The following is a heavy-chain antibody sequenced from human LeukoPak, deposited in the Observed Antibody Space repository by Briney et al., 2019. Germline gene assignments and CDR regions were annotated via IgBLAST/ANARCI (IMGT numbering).Heavy chain of an antibody. V-gene: IGHV3-7*01. CDR1: GFTFSSYW. CDR2: IKEDGSEK. D-gene: IGHD1-26*01. CDR3: AMGGSPRFDY. Sequence: GGSLRLSCAASGFTFSSYWMSWVRQAPGKGLECVANIKEDGSEKYYVDSVKGRFTISRDNTKNSLNLQMSGLRAEDTSVYYCAMGGSPRFDYWGQGSLVTVSS. J-gene: IGHJ4*02.